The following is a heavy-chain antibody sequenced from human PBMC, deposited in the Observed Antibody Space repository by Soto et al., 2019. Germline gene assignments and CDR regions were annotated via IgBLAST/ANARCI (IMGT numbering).Heavy chain of an antibody. J-gene: IGHJ5*02. V-gene: IGHV1-69*13. D-gene: IGHD5-12*01. Sequence: SVKVSCKASGGTFSSYAISWVGQAPGQGLEWMGGIIPIFGTANYAQKFQGRVTITADESTSTAYMELSSLRSEDTAVYYCARDIAAIYSGYDPDWFDPWGQGTLVTLSS. CDR1: GGTFSSYA. CDR3: ARDIAAIYSGYDPDWFDP. CDR2: IIPIFGTA.